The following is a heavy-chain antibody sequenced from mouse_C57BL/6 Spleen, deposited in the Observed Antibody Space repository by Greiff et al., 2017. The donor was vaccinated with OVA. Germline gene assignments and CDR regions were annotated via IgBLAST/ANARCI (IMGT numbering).Heavy chain of an antibody. CDR1: GFSLSTSGMG. CDR3: ARSYSNYGAWFAY. J-gene: IGHJ3*01. CDR2: IYWDDDK. V-gene: IGHV8-12*01. Sequence: VKLQESGPGILQSSQTLSLTCSFSGFSLSTSGMGVSWIRQPSGKGLEWLAHIYWDDDKRYNPSLKSRLTISKDTSRNQVFLKITSVDTADTATYYCARSYSNYGAWFAYWGQGTLVTVSA. D-gene: IGHD2-5*01.